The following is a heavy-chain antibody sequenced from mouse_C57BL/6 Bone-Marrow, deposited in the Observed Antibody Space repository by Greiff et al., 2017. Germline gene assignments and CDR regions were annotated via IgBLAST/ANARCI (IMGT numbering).Heavy chain of an antibody. CDR2: IYPGSGST. J-gene: IGHJ3*01. CDR1: GYTFTSYW. Sequence: VQLQQPGAELVKPGASVKMSCKASGYTFTSYWITWVKQRPGQGLEWIGDIYPGSGSTNYNEQFKSKDTLTVATSTNTAYLQLSSLTTEDTGIYYWTTWYGYYGGFAYWGQGTLVTVSA. V-gene: IGHV1-55*01. CDR3: TTWYGYYGGFAY. D-gene: IGHD2-3*01.